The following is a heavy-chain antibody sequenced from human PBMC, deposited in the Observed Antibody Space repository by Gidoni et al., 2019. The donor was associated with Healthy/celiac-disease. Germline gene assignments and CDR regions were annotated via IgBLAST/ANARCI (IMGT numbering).Heavy chain of an antibody. J-gene: IGHJ4*02. V-gene: IGHV3-48*01. Sequence: EVQLVESGGGLVQPGGSLRLSCAASGFTFSSYSMNWVRQAPGKGLEWVSYISSSSSTIYYADSVKGRFTISRDNAKNSLYLQMNSLRAEDTAVYYCAREGLRFLEWLLYWGQGTLVTVSS. D-gene: IGHD3-3*01. CDR3: AREGLRFLEWLLY. CDR1: GFTFSSYS. CDR2: ISSSSSTI.